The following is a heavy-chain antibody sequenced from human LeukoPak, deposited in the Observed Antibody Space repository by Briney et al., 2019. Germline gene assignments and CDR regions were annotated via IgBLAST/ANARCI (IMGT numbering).Heavy chain of an antibody. CDR3: AKRGDTSMGIDY. CDR2: ITDGGIST. D-gene: IGHD5-18*01. CDR1: GFTFDSYA. Sequence: GGSLRLSCAASGFTFDSYAMSWVRQAPGKGLEWVSTITDGGISTYYADSVKGRFTISRDNYKNTLYLQMNGLRAEDTAVYYCAKRGDTSMGIDYWGQGTLVTVSS. J-gene: IGHJ4*02. V-gene: IGHV3-23*01.